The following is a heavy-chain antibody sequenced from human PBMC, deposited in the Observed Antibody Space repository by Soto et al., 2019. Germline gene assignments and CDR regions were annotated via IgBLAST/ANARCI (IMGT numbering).Heavy chain of an antibody. CDR1: GYSFTSYW. Sequence: PGESLKISCKGSGYSFTSYWISWVRQMPGKGLEWMGRIDPSDSYTTLSPSFQGQVTLSADKSISTVYLQWRSLKASDTAMYYCARQNTIFGVARGFDPWGQGTLVTVSS. J-gene: IGHJ5*02. CDR2: IDPSDSYT. V-gene: IGHV5-10-1*04. D-gene: IGHD3-3*01. CDR3: ARQNTIFGVARGFDP.